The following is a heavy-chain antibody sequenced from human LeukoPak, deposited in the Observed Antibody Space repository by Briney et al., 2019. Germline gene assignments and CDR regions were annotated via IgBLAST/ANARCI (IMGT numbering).Heavy chain of an antibody. CDR2: IYPGDFDT. CDR1: GYSFSSYW. D-gene: IGHD5-18*01. J-gene: IGHJ6*02. Sequence: GESLKISCKGSGYSFSSYWIAWVRQMPGKGLEWMRIIYPGDFDTRYSPSFEGQVIISVDNSINTAYVQWRSLKASDTAMYFCARSLGNSFGLEFYYGMDVWGQGTTVTVSS. CDR3: ARSLGNSFGLEFYYGMDV. V-gene: IGHV5-51*01.